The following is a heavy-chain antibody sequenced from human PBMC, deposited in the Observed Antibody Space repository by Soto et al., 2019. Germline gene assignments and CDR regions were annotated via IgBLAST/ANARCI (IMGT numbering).Heavy chain of an antibody. CDR1: GFTFSTYY. V-gene: IGHV3-21*01. CDR3: AREIGDGAFDI. CDR2: ISSSSSYI. J-gene: IGHJ3*02. Sequence: ESGGGLVKPGGSLRLSCAASGFTFSTYYMNWVRRAPGKGLEWVSSISSSSSYIYYADSVKGRFTISRDNAKNSLYLQMNSLRAEDTAIYYCAREIGDGAFDIWGQGTMVTVSS.